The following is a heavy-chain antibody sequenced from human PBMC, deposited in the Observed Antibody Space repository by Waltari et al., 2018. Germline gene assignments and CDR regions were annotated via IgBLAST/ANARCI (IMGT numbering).Heavy chain of an antibody. CDR2: IYTSGST. D-gene: IGHD6-13*01. J-gene: IGHJ5*02. CDR1: GGSISSYY. CDR3: ARDTRGSSWYWFDP. Sequence: QVQLQESGPGLVKPSETLSLTCTVSGGSISSYYWSWIRQPTGKGLEWIGRIYTSGSTNYNPSLKSRVTMSVDTSKNQFSLKLSSVTAADTAVYYCARDTRGSSWYWFDPWGQGTLVTVSS. V-gene: IGHV4-4*07.